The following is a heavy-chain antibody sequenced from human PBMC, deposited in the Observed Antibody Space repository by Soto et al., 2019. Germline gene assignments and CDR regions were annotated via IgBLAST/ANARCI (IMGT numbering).Heavy chain of an antibody. CDR1: GYTFTSYY. D-gene: IGHD1-26*01. CDR2: INPSGGST. CDR3: ARDDSGFSGSHYIDYFNY. Sequence: ASVKVSLKASGYTFTSYYMRWVRQAPGQGLESMGIINPSGGSTSYAQKFQGRVTFTRDTSAGTVYMQLSSLTSEDTAVYYCARDDSGFSGSHYIDYFNYWGQGALVTV. J-gene: IGHJ4*02. V-gene: IGHV1-46*01.